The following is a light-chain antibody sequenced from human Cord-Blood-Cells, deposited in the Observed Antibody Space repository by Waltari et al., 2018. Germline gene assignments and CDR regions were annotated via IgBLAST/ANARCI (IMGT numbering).Light chain of an antibody. V-gene: IGKV1-5*01. CDR3: QQYNSYSSFT. CDR2: DAS. J-gene: IGKJ3*01. Sequence: DIQMTQSPFTLSASVGDRVTITCRASQSISSWLAWYQQKPGKAPKLLIYDASSLESGVPSRFSGSGSGTEFTLTISSLQPDDFATYYCQQYNSYSSFTFGPGTKVDIK. CDR1: QSISSW.